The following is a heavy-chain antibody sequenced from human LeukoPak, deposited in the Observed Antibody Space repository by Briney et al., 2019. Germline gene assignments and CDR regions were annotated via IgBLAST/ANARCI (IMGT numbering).Heavy chain of an antibody. CDR1: GGSFSDYY. D-gene: IGHD6-6*01. CDR3: ARGGEYSSSSTDPL. CDR2: INHSGTS. Sequence: PSETLSLTCAVYGGSFSDYYWSWVRQSPGKGLEWIGEINHSGTSNYNPSLKSRLTISVDTPKNQFSLSLSSLTAADTAVYYCARGGEYSSSSTDPLGGQGTLVTVSS. J-gene: IGHJ4*02. V-gene: IGHV4-34*01.